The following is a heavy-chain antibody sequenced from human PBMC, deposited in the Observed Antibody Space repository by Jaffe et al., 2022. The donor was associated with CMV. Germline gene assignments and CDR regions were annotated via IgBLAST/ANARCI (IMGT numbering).Heavy chain of an antibody. Sequence: QITLKESGPTLVKPTQTLTLTCTFSGFSLSTSGVGVGWIRQPPGKALEWLALIYWNDDKRYSPSLKSRLTITKDTSKNQVVLTMTNMDPVDTATYYCAHNILYDSSETFFDYWGQGTLVTVSS. CDR1: GFSLSTSGVG. V-gene: IGHV2-5*01. J-gene: IGHJ4*02. CDR3: AHNILYDSSETFFDY. CDR2: IYWNDDK. D-gene: IGHD3-22*01.